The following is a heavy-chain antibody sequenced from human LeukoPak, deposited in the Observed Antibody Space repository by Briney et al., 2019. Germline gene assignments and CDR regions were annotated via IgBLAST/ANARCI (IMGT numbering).Heavy chain of an antibody. CDR2: FDPEDGET. Sequence: ASVKVSCKVSGYTLTELSMHWVRQAPGKGLEWVGGFDPEDGETIYAQKFQGRVTMTEDTSTDTAYMELSSLRSEDTAVYYCATDLRSIAARMNWFDPWGQGTLVTVSS. J-gene: IGHJ5*02. V-gene: IGHV1-24*01. D-gene: IGHD6-6*01. CDR1: GYTLTELS. CDR3: ATDLRSIAARMNWFDP.